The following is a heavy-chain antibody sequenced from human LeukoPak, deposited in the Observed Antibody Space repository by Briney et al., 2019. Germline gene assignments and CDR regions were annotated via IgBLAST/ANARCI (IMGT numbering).Heavy chain of an antibody. V-gene: IGHV3-66*01. CDR1: GFTFSNNY. Sequence: GGSLRLSCAASGFTFSNNYMSWVRQAPGKGLEWVSLIYSSGSTNYPDSVKGRFTISRDNPKNTLYLQMNSLRAEDTAVYYCARGVYSSGWYFDYWGQGTLVTVSS. D-gene: IGHD6-19*01. CDR3: ARGVYSSGWYFDY. J-gene: IGHJ4*02. CDR2: IYSSGST.